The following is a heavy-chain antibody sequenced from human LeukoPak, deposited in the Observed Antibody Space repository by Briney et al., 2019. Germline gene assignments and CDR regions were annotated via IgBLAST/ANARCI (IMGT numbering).Heavy chain of an antibody. CDR3: AKGHYYGSGSYWV. CDR1: GFTFNNYV. V-gene: IGHV3-23*01. Sequence: GGSLRLSCAASGFTFNNYVMSWVRQAPGKGLEWVSGIVGSGGGTYYADSVKGRFTISRDNSKNTLYLQMNSLRAEDTAVYYCAKGHYYGSGSYWVWGQGTLVTVSS. D-gene: IGHD3-10*01. J-gene: IGHJ4*02. CDR2: IVGSGGGT.